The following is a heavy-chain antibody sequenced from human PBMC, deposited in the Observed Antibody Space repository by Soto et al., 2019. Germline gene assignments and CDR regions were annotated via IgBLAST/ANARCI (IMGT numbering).Heavy chain of an antibody. V-gene: IGHV1-8*01. D-gene: IGHD6-19*01. CDR2: MNPNSGNT. CDR1: GYTFTSYD. J-gene: IGHJ6*02. CDR3: ARDYGSGYGMDV. Sequence: ASVKVSCKASGYTFTSYDINWVRQATGQGLEWMGWMNPNSGNTDYAQKFQGRVTMTRNTSISTAYMELSSLRSEDTAVYYCARDYGSGYGMDVWGQGTTVTVSS.